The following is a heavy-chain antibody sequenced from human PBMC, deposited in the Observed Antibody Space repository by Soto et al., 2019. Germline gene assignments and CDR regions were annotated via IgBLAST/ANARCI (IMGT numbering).Heavy chain of an antibody. J-gene: IGHJ4*02. CDR1: GYTFTNFY. Sequence: ASVKVSCKASGYTFTNFYIHWARQAPGQGLQWMGLINPGAGSTRHAQNFQDRVSMTSDTSTSTVYMELSSLRSEDTAVYYCARGLRPRVVTPCRYWGQGTMATVYS. D-gene: IGHD2-21*02. CDR3: ARGLRPRVVTPCRY. CDR2: INPGAGST. V-gene: IGHV1-46*01.